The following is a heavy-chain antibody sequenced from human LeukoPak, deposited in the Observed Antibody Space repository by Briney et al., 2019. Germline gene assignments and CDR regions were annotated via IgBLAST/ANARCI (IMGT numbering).Heavy chain of an antibody. V-gene: IGHV1-18*01. Sequence: ASVKASCKASGYTFTSYSISWVRQAPGQGLEWMGWISVFNGNTNYAQKFQGRVTMTTDTSTSTAYMELRSLTSDDTAVYYCARPRVNDYDSSGYYSWFDPWGQGTLVTVSS. J-gene: IGHJ5*02. CDR3: ARPRVNDYDSSGYYSWFDP. D-gene: IGHD3-22*01. CDR2: ISVFNGNT. CDR1: GYTFTSYS.